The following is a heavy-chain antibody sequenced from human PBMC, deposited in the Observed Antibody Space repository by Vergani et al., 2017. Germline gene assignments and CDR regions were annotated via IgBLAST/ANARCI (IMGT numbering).Heavy chain of an antibody. D-gene: IGHD3-3*01. CDR1: GFTFSTYA. V-gene: IGHV3-30*04. CDR3: ARDMGITIFGVVIDPDHFDY. Sequence: QVQLVESGGGVVQPGRSLRLSCAAPGFTFSTYAMHWVRQAPGKGLEWVAVISHDGSHKYYADSVKGRFTISRDNSKHTLYLQMNSLRAEDTAVYYCARDMGITIFGVVIDPDHFDYWGQGTLVTVSS. CDR2: ISHDGSHK. J-gene: IGHJ4*02.